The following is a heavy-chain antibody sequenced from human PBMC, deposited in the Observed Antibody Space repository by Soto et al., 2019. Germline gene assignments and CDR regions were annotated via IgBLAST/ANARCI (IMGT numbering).Heavy chain of an antibody. Sequence: GKGLVWVSRINSDGSSTNYADSVRGRFTVSRDNANNSLVLEMNSLRVEDTAVYFCARDRDTYGHGFFANWGQGVLVPVSS. D-gene: IGHD5-18*01. V-gene: IGHV3-74*01. J-gene: IGHJ4*02. CDR3: ARDRDTYGHGFFAN. CDR2: INSDGSST.